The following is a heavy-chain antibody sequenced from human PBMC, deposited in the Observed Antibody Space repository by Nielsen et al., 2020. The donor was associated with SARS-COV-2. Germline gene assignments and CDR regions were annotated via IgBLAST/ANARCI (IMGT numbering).Heavy chain of an antibody. CDR3: ARAPYYDFWSGYYHYGMDV. J-gene: IGHJ6*02. CDR1: GGTFSSYA. D-gene: IGHD3-3*01. CDR2: IIPIFGTA. Sequence: SVKVSCKASGGTFSSYAISWVRQAPGQGLEWMGGIIPIFGTANYAQKFQGRVTMTRDTSTSTVYMELSSLRSEDTAVYYCARAPYYDFWSGYYHYGMDVWGQGTTVTVSS. V-gene: IGHV1-69*05.